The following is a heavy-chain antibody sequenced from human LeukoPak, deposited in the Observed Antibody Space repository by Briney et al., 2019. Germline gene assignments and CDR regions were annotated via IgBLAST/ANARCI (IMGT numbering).Heavy chain of an antibody. V-gene: IGHV3-48*03. CDR1: GFTFSSYE. D-gene: IGHD6-13*01. Sequence: PGGSLRLSCAASGFTFSSYEMNWVRQAPGKGLEWVSYISGSGRTIYYANSVKGRFTISRDNAKNSLYLQMNSLRADDTAVYYCARVGAAAGTSDYWGQGTLVTVSS. CDR3: ARVGAAAGTSDY. J-gene: IGHJ4*02. CDR2: ISGSGRTI.